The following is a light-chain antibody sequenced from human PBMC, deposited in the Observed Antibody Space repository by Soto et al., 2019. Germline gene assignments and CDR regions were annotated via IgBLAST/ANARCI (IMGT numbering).Light chain of an antibody. V-gene: IGKV3-11*01. Sequence: EIVLTQSPATLSSFPGDRVTLSCRASQYINTRLAWYQHRPGQAPRLLIYQTSLRAAGIPARFSASGSGTDFTLTISDVQPEDVALYYCHPSQSWPRTFGQGNMV. CDR3: HPSQSWPRT. CDR1: QYINTR. CDR2: QTS. J-gene: IGKJ1*01.